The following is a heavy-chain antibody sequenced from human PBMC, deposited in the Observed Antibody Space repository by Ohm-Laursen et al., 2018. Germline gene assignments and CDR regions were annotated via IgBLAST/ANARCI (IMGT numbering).Heavy chain of an antibody. CDR2: IYWDDDN. J-gene: IGHJ4*02. CDR3: ARRGSAQYFDY. Sequence: TQTLTLTCTFSGFSLSTSGVGVGWIRQPPGKALEWLALIYWDDDNHYSPSLKNRLTITKDTSKNQVVLTMTNMDPVDTATYYCARRGSAQYFDYWGQGTLVTVSS. CDR1: GFSLSTSGVG. V-gene: IGHV2-5*02. D-gene: IGHD3-10*01.